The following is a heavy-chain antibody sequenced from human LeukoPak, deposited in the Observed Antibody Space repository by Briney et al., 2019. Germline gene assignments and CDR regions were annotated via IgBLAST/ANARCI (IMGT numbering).Heavy chain of an antibody. V-gene: IGHV3-48*01. CDR3: AKTNGYPNWFGP. Sequence: PGGSLRLSCAASGFTFSSYSMNWVRQAPGKGLEWVSYISSSSSTIYYADSVKGRFTISRDNAKNSLYLQMNSLRAEDTAVYYCAKTNGYPNWFGPWGQGTLVTVSS. CDR2: ISSSSSTI. CDR1: GFTFSSYS. D-gene: IGHD3-16*02. J-gene: IGHJ5*02.